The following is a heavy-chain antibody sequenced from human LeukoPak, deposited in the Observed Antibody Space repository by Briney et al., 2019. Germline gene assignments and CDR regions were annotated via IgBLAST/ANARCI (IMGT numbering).Heavy chain of an antibody. CDR2: ISYDGSNK. CDR3: VRERSTAPYYYYGMDV. J-gene: IGHJ6*02. Sequence: GGSLRLSCAASGFTFSSYAMHWVRQAPGKGLEWVAVISYDGSNKYYADSVKGRFTISRDNSKNTLYLQMNSLRAEDTAVYYCVRERSTAPYYYYGMDVWGQGTTVTVSS. V-gene: IGHV3-30-3*01. CDR1: GFTFSSYA.